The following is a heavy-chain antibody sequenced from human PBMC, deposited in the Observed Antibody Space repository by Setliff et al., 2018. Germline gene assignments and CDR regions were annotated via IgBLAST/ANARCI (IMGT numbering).Heavy chain of an antibody. CDR3: TRDPPGSGWSFDY. CDR2: IWADPTSNTK. D-gene: IGHD6-19*01. Sequence: GASLTISCAASGFTFNTHAMHWVRQAPGKGLEWVAMIWADPTSNTKYYADSVKGRFSVSRDNSRNTVFLQMTGLRAEDTALYYCTRDPPGSGWSFDYWGQGALVTVSS. V-gene: IGHV3-33*01. CDR1: GFTFNTHA. J-gene: IGHJ4*02.